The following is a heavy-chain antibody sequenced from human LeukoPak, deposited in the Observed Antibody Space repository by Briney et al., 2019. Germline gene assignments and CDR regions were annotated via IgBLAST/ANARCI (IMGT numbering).Heavy chain of an antibody. D-gene: IGHD6-19*01. J-gene: IGHJ3*02. Sequence: SETLSLTCTVSGGSISSGGYYWSWIRQHPGKGLEWIGYIYYSGSTHYNPSLKSRVTISVDTSKNQFSLKLSSVTAADTAVYYCARKGRVVVAGTRGDAFDIWGQGTMVTVSS. CDR2: IYYSGST. V-gene: IGHV4-31*03. CDR1: GGSISSGGYY. CDR3: ARKGRVVVAGTRGDAFDI.